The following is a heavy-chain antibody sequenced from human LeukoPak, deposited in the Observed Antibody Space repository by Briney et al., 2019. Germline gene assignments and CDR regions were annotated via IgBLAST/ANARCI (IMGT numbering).Heavy chain of an antibody. CDR2: INHSGST. J-gene: IGHJ4*02. CDR3: ARAAYYDSSGHGPSDY. Sequence: SETLSLTCAVYGGSFSGYYWSWIRQPPGKGLEWIGEINHSGSTNYNPSLKSRVTISVDTSKNQFSLKLSSVTAADMAVYYCARAAYYDSSGHGPSDYWGQGTLVTVSS. V-gene: IGHV4-34*01. D-gene: IGHD3-22*01. CDR1: GGSFSGYY.